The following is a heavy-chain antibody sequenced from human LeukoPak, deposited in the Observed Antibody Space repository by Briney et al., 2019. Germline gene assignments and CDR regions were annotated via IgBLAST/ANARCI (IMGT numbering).Heavy chain of an antibody. D-gene: IGHD6-6*01. Sequence: GGSLRLSCAASGFTFSSYSMNWVRQAPGKGLEWVSSISSSSSCMYYADSVKGRFTISRDNAKNSLYLQMNSLRAEDTAVYYCAREKYSSSSVPFDYWGQGTLVTVSS. V-gene: IGHV3-21*01. CDR3: AREKYSSSSVPFDY. CDR2: ISSSSSCM. J-gene: IGHJ4*02. CDR1: GFTFSSYS.